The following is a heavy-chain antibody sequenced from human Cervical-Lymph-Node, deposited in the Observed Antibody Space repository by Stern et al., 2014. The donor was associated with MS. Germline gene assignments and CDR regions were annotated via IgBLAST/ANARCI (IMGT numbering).Heavy chain of an antibody. CDR2: ITNVGNT. V-gene: IGHV3-53*01. J-gene: IGHJ4*02. CDR1: GFTVSRDY. Sequence: EETLGEFGGGVIQPVESLRLSCTPSGFTVSRDYMTWVRQAPGKGLEWVSLITNVGNTFYTDSVKGRFTISRDDSKNTVYLHMTSLRAEDTAMYYCARDTSSPERSDWWGQGTLVTVSS. D-gene: IGHD1-1*01. CDR3: ARDTSSPERSDW.